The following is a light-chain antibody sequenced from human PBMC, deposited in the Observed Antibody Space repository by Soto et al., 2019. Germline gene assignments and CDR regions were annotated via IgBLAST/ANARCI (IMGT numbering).Light chain of an antibody. CDR1: SSDVGGYNY. CDR2: EVS. J-gene: IGLJ2*01. CDR3: SSYAGSNNLV. V-gene: IGLV2-8*01. Sequence: QSVLTQPPSASGSPGQSVTISCTGTSSDVGGYNYVSWYQQHPGKAPKLMIYEVSKRPSGVPDRFSCSKSGNTASLTVSGLQSEDEADYYCSSYAGSNNLVFGGGTQLTV.